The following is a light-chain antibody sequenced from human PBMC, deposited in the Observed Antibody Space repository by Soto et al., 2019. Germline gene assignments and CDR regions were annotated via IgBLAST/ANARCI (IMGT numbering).Light chain of an antibody. Sequence: DSQMTQSPSSLSASVGDRVTITCRAGQTISTHLNWYQQKPGKAPKLLIYAASTLESGVPSRFSGSGSGTDFTLTISSLQPEDFATYFCQQSLTIPYTFGQGTKLEIK. V-gene: IGKV1-39*01. CDR1: QTISTH. J-gene: IGKJ2*01. CDR3: QQSLTIPYT. CDR2: AAS.